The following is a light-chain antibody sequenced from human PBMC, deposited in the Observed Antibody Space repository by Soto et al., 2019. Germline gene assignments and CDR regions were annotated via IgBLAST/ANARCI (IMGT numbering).Light chain of an antibody. CDR3: QQYNIWPRA. Sequence: EIVMTNSPATLSVSRWEIATLSCRASQSVNNNLAWYQQKPGQAPRPLIYGASTRATGIPARFSGSGSGTEFTLTISSLQSEDFAVNYCQQYNIWPRAFGQVTKVDIK. J-gene: IGKJ1*01. V-gene: IGKV3-15*01. CDR2: GAS. CDR1: QSVNNN.